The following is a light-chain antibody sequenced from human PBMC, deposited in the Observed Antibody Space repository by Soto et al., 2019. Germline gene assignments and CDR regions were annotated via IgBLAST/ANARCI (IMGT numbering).Light chain of an antibody. CDR2: GNS. CDR3: QSYDSSLSGWV. V-gene: IGLV1-40*01. CDR1: SSNIGAGYD. Sequence: QSVLTQPPSVSGVPGQRVTISCTGSSSNIGAGYDVHWYQQLPGTAPKLLIYGNSNRPSGVPDRFSGSKSGTSASLAITGLQAEDEADYYCQSYDSSLSGWVFGGGPKLTVL. J-gene: IGLJ3*02.